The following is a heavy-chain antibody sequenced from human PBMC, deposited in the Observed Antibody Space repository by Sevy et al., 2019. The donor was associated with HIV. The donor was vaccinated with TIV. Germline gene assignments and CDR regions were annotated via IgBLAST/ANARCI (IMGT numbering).Heavy chain of an antibody. CDR3: ARGFWSGFKANYYGMDV. CDR2: IIPIFGTA. V-gene: IGHV1-69*13. D-gene: IGHD3-3*01. J-gene: IGHJ6*02. CDR1: GGTFSSYA. Sequence: ASVKVSCKASGGTFSSYAISWVRQAPGQGLEWMGGIIPIFGTANYAQKFQGRITITAEESTSTAYMELSSLRSEDTAVYYCARGFWSGFKANYYGMDVWGQGTTVTVSS.